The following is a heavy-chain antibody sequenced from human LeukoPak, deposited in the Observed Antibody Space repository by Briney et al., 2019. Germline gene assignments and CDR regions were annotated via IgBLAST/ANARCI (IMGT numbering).Heavy chain of an antibody. CDR1: GFTFSSYG. CDR2: ISYDGSNK. CDR3: AYPDSMNYYGMDV. J-gene: IGHJ6*02. V-gene: IGHV3-30*03. D-gene: IGHD2-15*01. Sequence: GGSLRLYCAASGFTFSSYGMHWVRQAPGKGLECVAVISYDGSNKYYADSVKGRFTISRDDSKNTLYLQMNSLRAEDTAVYYCAYPDSMNYYGMDVWGQGTTVTVSS.